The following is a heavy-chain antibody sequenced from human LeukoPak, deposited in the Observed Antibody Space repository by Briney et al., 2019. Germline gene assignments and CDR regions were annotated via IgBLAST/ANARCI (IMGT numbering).Heavy chain of an antibody. CDR1: GGSISNYY. V-gene: IGHV4-59*01. J-gene: IGHJ4*02. CDR3: ATERDYGDFIL. Sequence: PSETLSLTCTVSGGSISNYYWSWIRQPPGKGLEWIGYIYYSGSTNYNPSLRSRVTISMDTSKNQFSLKLSSVTAADTAVYYCATERDYGDFILCGQGTLVTVSS. CDR2: IYYSGST. D-gene: IGHD4-17*01.